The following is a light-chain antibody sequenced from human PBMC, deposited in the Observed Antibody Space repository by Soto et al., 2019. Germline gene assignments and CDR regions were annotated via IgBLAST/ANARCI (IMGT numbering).Light chain of an antibody. CDR2: GAS. CDR1: QSVSNDF. CDR3: QQYGSSPPRT. Sequence: EIVLTQSPGILSLSPGERATLSCRASQSVSNDFLAWYQQKPGQAPRLLVFGASTRATDVPDRFSGSGSGADFTLTISRVEPEDFAVYYCQQYGSSPPRTFGQGTQVEMK. V-gene: IGKV3-20*01. J-gene: IGKJ1*01.